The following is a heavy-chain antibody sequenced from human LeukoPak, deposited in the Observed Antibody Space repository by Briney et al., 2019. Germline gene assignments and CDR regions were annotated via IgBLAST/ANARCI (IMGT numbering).Heavy chain of an antibody. CDR1: GFTFDDYG. D-gene: IGHD3-10*01. Sequence: GGSLRLSCAASGFTFDDYGMSWVRQAPGKGLEWVSGINWNSGSIGYADSVKGRFTISRDNAKNSLYLQMNSLRAEDTALYYCAKAYGSGRYLDYWGQGTLVTVSS. V-gene: IGHV3-20*04. J-gene: IGHJ4*02. CDR3: AKAYGSGRYLDY. CDR2: INWNSGSI.